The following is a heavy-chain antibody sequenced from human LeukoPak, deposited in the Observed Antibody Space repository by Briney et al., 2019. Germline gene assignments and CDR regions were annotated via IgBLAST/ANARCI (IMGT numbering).Heavy chain of an antibody. CDR2: ISGSGGST. J-gene: IGHJ4*02. V-gene: IGHV3-23*01. Sequence: GGSLRLSCSASGFTFSSYAMSWVRQAPGKGLEWVSAISGSGGSTYYADSVKGRFTISRDNSKNTLYLQMNSLRAEDTAVYYCACTVQGAVRGVMNPVYWGQGTLVTISS. CDR1: GFTFSSYA. CDR3: ACTVQGAVRGVMNPVY. D-gene: IGHD3-10*01.